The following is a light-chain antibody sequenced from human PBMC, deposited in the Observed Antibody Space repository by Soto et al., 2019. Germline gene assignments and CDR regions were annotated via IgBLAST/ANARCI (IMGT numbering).Light chain of an antibody. J-gene: IGKJ2*01. V-gene: IGKV3-15*01. CDR1: PSVITN. CDR3: QHYNHWPMYT. Sequence: ELVMTQSPATLSASPGERATLSCRASPSVITNVAWYQQKPGQAPRLLIYGASTRATGIPARFSGSGSGTEFTLTISSLQSEDFAVYYCQHYNHWPMYTFGQGTKVEIK. CDR2: GAS.